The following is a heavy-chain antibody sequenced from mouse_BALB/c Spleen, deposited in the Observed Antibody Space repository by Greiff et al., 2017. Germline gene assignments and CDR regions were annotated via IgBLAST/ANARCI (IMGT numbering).Heavy chain of an antibody. Sequence: EVKVVESGGGLVQPGGSRKLSCAASGFTFSSFGMHWVRQAPEKGLEWVAYISSGSSTIYYADTVKGRFTISRDNPKNTLFLQMTSLRSEDTAMYYCARSLYYGNYWFAYWGQGTLVTVSA. CDR2: ISSGSSTI. CDR3: ARSLYYGNYWFAY. V-gene: IGHV5-17*02. J-gene: IGHJ3*01. D-gene: IGHD2-1*01. CDR1: GFTFSSFG.